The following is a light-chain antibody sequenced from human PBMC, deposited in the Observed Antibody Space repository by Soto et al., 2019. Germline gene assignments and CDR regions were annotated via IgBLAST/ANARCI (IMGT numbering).Light chain of an antibody. J-gene: IGKJ2*02. CDR3: QQYGTSLPCT. V-gene: IGKV3-20*01. CDR1: QSVSSSY. CDR2: AAS. Sequence: ELVLTQSPGTLSLSPGERATLSCRASQSVSSSYLAWYQQKPGQAPRLLIYAASSRATGIPDRFSGSGSGTDFTLTISRLEPEDFAVYFCQQYGTSLPCTFGQGTKVEIK.